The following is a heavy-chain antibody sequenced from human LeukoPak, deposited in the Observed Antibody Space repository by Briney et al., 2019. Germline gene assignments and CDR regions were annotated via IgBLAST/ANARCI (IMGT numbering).Heavy chain of an antibody. CDR2: ISSTSTYI. J-gene: IGHJ4*02. V-gene: IGHV3-21*01. D-gene: IGHD3-3*01. CDR1: GFSFSTYS. CDR3: ARGQAITIFGVVPDFDY. Sequence: GGSLRLSCAASGFSFSTYSMTWVRQAPGEGPEWVSSISSTSTYIYYADAMKGRFTVSRDNAKNSLYLQMNSLRAEDTAVYYCARGQAITIFGVVPDFDYWGQGTLVTVSS.